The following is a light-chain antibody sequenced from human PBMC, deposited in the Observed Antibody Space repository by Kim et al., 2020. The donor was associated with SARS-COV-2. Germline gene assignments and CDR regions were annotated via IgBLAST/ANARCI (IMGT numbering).Light chain of an antibody. CDR3: QQYGTSLRT. Sequence: EIVLTQSPGTLSLSPGERATLSCRASQSVTSSYLAWYQQKPGQPPRLLIYGASIRATGIPGRFSGSGAGTDFTLTISRLGSEDLAVYYCQQYGTSLRTFGQGTKVDSK. CDR1: QSVTSSY. J-gene: IGKJ1*01. V-gene: IGKV3-20*01. CDR2: GAS.